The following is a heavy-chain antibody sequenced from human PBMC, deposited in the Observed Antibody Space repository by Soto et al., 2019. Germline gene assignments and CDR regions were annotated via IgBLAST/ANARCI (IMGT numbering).Heavy chain of an antibody. CDR3: ASYDSSGYYRNYYGMDV. J-gene: IGHJ6*02. CDR2: IYYSGST. D-gene: IGHD3-22*01. V-gene: IGHV4-31*03. Sequence: SETLSLTCTVSGGSISSGGYYWSWIRQHPGKGLEWIGYIYYSGSTYYNPSLKSRVTISVDTSKNQFSLKLSSVTAADTAVYYCASYDSSGYYRNYYGMDVWGQGTTVTVS. CDR1: GGSISSGGYY.